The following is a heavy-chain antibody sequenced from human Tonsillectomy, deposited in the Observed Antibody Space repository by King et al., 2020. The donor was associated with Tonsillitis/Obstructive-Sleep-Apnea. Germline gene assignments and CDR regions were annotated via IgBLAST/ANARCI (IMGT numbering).Heavy chain of an antibody. CDR1: GGSVSSSNYY. CDR2: IYYSGST. D-gene: IGHD1-26*01. J-gene: IGHJ6*03. V-gene: IGHV4-39*01. CDR3: GRHKRDTTLADYYYYIDV. Sequence: MQLQESGPGLVKPSETLSLTCTVSGGSVSSSNYYWGWIRQPPGKGLEWIGSIYYSGSTYYNPSLKSRVTISVDTSENQFSLKLSSVTAADTAVYYCGRHKRDTTLADYYYYIDVWGKGTAVTVSS.